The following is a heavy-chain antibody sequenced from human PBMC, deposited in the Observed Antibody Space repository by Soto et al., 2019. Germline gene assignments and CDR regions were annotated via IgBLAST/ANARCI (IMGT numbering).Heavy chain of an antibody. CDR1: GVSVRSYA. D-gene: IGHD4-4*01. CDR2: ISYDGRNA. J-gene: IGHJ4*02. V-gene: IGHV3-30*04. Sequence: PWWSLRLGCAASGVSVRSYAMHWVRQAPGKGLEWVAVISYDGRNAYYADSVKGRFTISRDKSKNTLFLQLNSLRAEDTAVYYCASHSNPHYLIDTFDYWGQGPLVTVS. CDR3: ASHSNPHYLIDTFDY.